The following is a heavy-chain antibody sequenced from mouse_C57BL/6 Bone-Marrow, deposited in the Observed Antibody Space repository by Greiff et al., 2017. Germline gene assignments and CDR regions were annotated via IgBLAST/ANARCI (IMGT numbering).Heavy chain of an antibody. V-gene: IGHV5-16*01. CDR3: ARDRGIATVVDYYAKDY. CDR1: GYTFSDYY. CDR2: INYDGSST. D-gene: IGHD1-1*01. J-gene: IGHJ4*01. Sequence: EVKLVESEGGLVQPGSSMKLSCTASGYTFSDYYMAWVRQGPEKGLEWVANINYDGSSTYYMDYLKGRFIISRDNAKNTLYLQMSSLMSEDTATYYCARDRGIATVVDYYAKDYWGRGTSVTVSS.